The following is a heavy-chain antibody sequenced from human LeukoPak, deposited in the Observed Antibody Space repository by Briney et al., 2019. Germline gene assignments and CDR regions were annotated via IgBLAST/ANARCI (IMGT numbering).Heavy chain of an antibody. J-gene: IGHJ4*02. CDR3: ARVVGSGSYFTYYFDY. CDR2: IDHSGST. D-gene: IGHD3-10*01. Sequence: SETESLTCAVYGGSFSGYYWSWTRHPPGKGRECIGEIDHSGSTNYNQSLKSRVAISVDTSKSQFPLKLRSVTAADTAVYYCARVVGSGSYFTYYFDYWGQGTLVTVSS. CDR1: GGSFSGYY. V-gene: IGHV4-34*01.